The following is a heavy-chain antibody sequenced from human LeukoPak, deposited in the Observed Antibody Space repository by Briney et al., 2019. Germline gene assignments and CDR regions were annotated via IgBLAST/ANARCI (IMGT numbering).Heavy chain of an antibody. Sequence: SETLSLTCTVSGASITGYYWSWIRQPPGKGLECIGYIYHSGSTNYNPPLKSRVTISVDTSKNQFPLKLSSVTAADTAVYYCARHVGTYLDYWGQGTLVTVSS. D-gene: IGHD3-10*01. CDR3: ARHVGTYLDY. CDR1: GASITGYY. J-gene: IGHJ4*02. V-gene: IGHV4-59*08. CDR2: IYHSGST.